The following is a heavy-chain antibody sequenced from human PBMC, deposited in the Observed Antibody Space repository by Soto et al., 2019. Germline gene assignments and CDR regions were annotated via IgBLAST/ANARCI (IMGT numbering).Heavy chain of an antibody. V-gene: IGHV3-13*01. CDR2: IGTDGNT. CDR3: ARDRGPYDLFGMDV. D-gene: IGHD3-3*01. J-gene: IGHJ6*02. CDR1: GFPFSSYD. Sequence: EVPLVESGGGLVQPGGSLRLSCAVSGFPFSSYDMHWVRQRTGKGLEWVSAIGTDGNTYYTASVKGRFTISRENAKNSLYLQMDSLRAEDTAVYYCARDRGPYDLFGMDVWGQGTTVTVSS.